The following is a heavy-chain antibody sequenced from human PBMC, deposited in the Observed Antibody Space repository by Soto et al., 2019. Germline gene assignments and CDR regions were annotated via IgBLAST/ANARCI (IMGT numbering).Heavy chain of an antibody. J-gene: IGHJ6*02. Sequence: SETLSLTCSVSGGSMRSYYWNWLRQPAGKGLEWIGRIYSRGDTNYNPSVKSRVTMSVDTSKNEFSLRLNSVTAADTAVYYCAGIGEDVYCRMDVWGQGTTVTVSS. D-gene: IGHD2-15*01. CDR2: IYSRGDT. V-gene: IGHV4-4*07. CDR3: AGIGEDVYCRMDV. CDR1: GGSMRSYY.